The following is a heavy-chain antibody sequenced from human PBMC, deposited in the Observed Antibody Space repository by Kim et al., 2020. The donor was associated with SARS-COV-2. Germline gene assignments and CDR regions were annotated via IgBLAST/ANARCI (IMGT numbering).Heavy chain of an antibody. V-gene: IGHV3-33*01. CDR3: ARGGGSYFLSYSYFDY. J-gene: IGHJ4*02. CDR2: IWFDGSNK. Sequence: GGSLRLSCAASGFTFSNYGMHWVRQAPGKGLEWVAIIWFDGSNKYYADSVKGRFTISRDNSKNTLYLQMNSLRAEDTAVYYCARGGGSYFLSYSYFDYWGQGTLVTVSS. CDR1: GFTFSNYG. D-gene: IGHD1-26*01.